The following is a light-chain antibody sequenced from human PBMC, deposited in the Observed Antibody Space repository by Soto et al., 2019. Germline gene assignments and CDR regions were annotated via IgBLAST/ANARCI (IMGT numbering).Light chain of an antibody. CDR3: AAWDDSLSAVV. J-gene: IGLJ2*01. CDR1: SSNIGSNY. CDR2: RNN. V-gene: IGLV1-47*01. Sequence: QLVLTQPPSASGTPGQRVTISCSGSSSNIGSNYVYWYQQLPGTAPKLLIYRNNQRPSGVPDRFSGSKSGTSASPAISGLRSEDEADYYCAAWDDSLSAVVFGGGTKLTVL.